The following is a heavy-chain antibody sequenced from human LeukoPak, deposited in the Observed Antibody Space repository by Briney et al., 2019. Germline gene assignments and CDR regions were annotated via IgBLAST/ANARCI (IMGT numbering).Heavy chain of an antibody. CDR1: GFTFSSYS. J-gene: IGHJ5*02. CDR3: AKGDIVVAQNWFDP. CDR2: ISSSSSYI. D-gene: IGHD2-15*01. V-gene: IGHV3-21*04. Sequence: GGSLRLSCAASGFTFSSYSMNWVRQAPGKGLEWVSSISSSSSYIYYADSVKGRFAISRDNAKNSLYLQMNSLRAEDTAVYYCAKGDIVVAQNWFDPWGQGTLVTVSS.